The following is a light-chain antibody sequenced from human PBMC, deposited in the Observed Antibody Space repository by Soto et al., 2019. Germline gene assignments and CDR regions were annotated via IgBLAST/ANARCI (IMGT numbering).Light chain of an antibody. J-gene: IGLJ1*01. CDR2: EVS. CDR3: SSYAGSNSYV. V-gene: IGLV2-8*01. CDR1: SSDVGGYNY. Sequence: QSVLTQPPSASGSPGQSVTISCTGTSSDVGGYNYVSWYQQHPGKAPKLMIYEVSKRPSGVPDRFSGSKSGNTASLTVSGLQAEDEDDYYCSSYAGSNSYVFGTGNKVTV.